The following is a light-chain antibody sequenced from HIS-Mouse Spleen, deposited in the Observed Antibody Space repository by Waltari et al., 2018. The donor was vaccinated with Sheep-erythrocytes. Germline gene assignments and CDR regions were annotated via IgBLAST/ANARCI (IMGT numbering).Light chain of an antibody. Sequence: QSALTQPPSASGSPGQSVTISCTGTSSDVGGYNYVSWYQQHPGKAPKPMIYEVSKRPSGGPGRFSGSKSDNTASLTVSGLQAEDEADYYCSSYAGSNNWVFGGGTKLTVL. CDR2: EVS. CDR1: SSDVGGYNY. CDR3: SSYAGSNNWV. J-gene: IGLJ3*02. V-gene: IGLV2-8*01.